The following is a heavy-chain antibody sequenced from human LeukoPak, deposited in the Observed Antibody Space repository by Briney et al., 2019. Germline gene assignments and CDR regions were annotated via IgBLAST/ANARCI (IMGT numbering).Heavy chain of an antibody. D-gene: IGHD6-13*01. V-gene: IGHV3-23*01. CDR1: GFTFSSYA. Sequence: GGSLRLSCAASGFTFSSYAMSWVRQAPGKGLEWVSAISGSGGSTYHADSVKGRFTISRDNSKNTLYLQMNSLRAEDTAVYYCAKDPAKYSSSWFNYYYYMDVWGKGTTVTVSS. CDR2: ISGSGGST. CDR3: AKDPAKYSSSWFNYYYYMDV. J-gene: IGHJ6*03.